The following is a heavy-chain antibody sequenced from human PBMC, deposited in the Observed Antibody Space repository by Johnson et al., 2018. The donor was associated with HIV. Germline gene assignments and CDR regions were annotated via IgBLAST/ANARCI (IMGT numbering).Heavy chain of an antibody. J-gene: IGHJ3*02. Sequence: QVQLVESGGGVVQPGGSLRLSCAASGFTFSSYAMHCVRQAPGKGLEWVAFIRYDVTKKYYADSVKGRFTISRDNFKNTLYLQMNSLRAEDTAVYYCAREGNYYDSSSHAFDIWGQGTMVTVSS. CDR1: GFTFSSYA. V-gene: IGHV3-30*04. D-gene: IGHD3-22*01. CDR2: IRYDVTKK. CDR3: AREGNYYDSSSHAFDI.